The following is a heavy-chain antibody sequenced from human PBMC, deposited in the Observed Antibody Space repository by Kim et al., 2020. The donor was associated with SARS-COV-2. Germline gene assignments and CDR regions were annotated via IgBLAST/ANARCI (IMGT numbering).Heavy chain of an antibody. CDR3: ARQAHVDTAMVTGRYGGIDNWFDP. D-gene: IGHD5-18*01. Sequence: GESLKISCKGSGYSFTSYWIGWVRQMPGKGLEWMGIIYPGDSDTRYSPSFQGQVTISADKSISTAYLQWSSLTASDTAMYYCARQAHVDTAMVTGRYGGIDNWFDPWGEGTLVTVSS. J-gene: IGHJ5*02. CDR1: GYSFTSYW. V-gene: IGHV5-51*01. CDR2: IYPGDSDT.